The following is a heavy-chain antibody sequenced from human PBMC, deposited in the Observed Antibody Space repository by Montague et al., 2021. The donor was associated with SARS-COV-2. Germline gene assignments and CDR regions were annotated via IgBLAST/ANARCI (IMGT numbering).Heavy chain of an antibody. J-gene: IGHJ6*03. CDR1: GGSISSYY. D-gene: IGHD3-3*01. Sequence: SETLSLTCTVSGGSISSYYWSWIRQPAGKGLEWIGRIYTSGSTNXXPSLKSRVTMSVDTSKNQFSLKLSSVTAADTAVYYCAMEGGITIFGVVIGSPYYYYMDVWGKGTTVTVSS. CDR3: AMEGGITIFGVVIGSPYYYYMDV. V-gene: IGHV4-4*07. CDR2: IYTSGST.